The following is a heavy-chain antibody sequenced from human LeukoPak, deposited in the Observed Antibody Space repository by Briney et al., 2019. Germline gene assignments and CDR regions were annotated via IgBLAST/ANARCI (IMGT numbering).Heavy chain of an antibody. CDR1: GGSISSYY. CDR3: ARGKPVRYYDFWSGRDYFDY. D-gene: IGHD3-3*01. Sequence: SETLSLTCTVSGGSISSYYWSWIRQPPGKGLEWIGNIYYSGSTNYNPSLKSRVTISVDTSKNQFSLKLSSVTAADTAVYYCARGKPVRYYDFWSGRDYFDYWGQGTLVTVSS. J-gene: IGHJ4*02. V-gene: IGHV4-59*12. CDR2: IYYSGST.